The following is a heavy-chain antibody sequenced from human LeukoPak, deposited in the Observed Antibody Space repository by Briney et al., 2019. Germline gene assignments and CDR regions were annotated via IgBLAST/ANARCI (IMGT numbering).Heavy chain of an antibody. CDR1: GFTFSGYS. CDR3: ARSWSITMVRGNWFDP. J-gene: IGHJ5*02. D-gene: IGHD3-10*01. Sequence: GGSLRLSCAASGFTFSGYSMNWVRQAPEKGLEWVSSISSSSSYMYYADSVKGRFTISRDNVKNSLYLQMNSLRAEDTAVYYCARSWSITMVRGNWFDPWGQGTLVTVSS. V-gene: IGHV3-21*01. CDR2: ISSSSSYM.